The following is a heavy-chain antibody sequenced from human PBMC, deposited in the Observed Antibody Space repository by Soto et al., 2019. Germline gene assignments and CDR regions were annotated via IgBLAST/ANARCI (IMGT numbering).Heavy chain of an antibody. CDR3: AKSRNKRFLEGHFDY. CDR1: GFTFSSYA. V-gene: IGHV3-23*01. J-gene: IGHJ4*02. CDR2: ISGSGGGT. Sequence: GGSLRISCAASGFTFSSYAMSWVLQAPGKGLEWVSAISGSGGGTYYADSVKGQFTISRDNSKNTLYLQMNSLRAEDTAVYYCAKSRNKRFLEGHFDYWGPGTRVNVTS. D-gene: IGHD3-3*01.